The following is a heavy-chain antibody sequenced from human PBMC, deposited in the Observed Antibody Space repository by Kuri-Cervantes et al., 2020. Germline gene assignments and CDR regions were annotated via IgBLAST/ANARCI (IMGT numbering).Heavy chain of an antibody. V-gene: IGHV1-69*02. D-gene: IGHD4-17*01. Sequence: SVKVSCKASGGTFSSYTISWVRQAPGQGLEWMGRIIPILGIANYAQKFQGRVTITADKSTSTAYMELSSLGSEDTAVYYCARSDYGDHLGYYGMDVWGQGTTVTVSS. CDR1: GGTFSSYT. CDR2: IIPILGIA. J-gene: IGHJ6*02. CDR3: ARSDYGDHLGYYGMDV.